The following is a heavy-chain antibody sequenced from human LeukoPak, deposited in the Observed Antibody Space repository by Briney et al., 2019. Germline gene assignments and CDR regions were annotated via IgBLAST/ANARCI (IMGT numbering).Heavy chain of an antibody. D-gene: IGHD3-3*02. Sequence: GGSLRLSCAASGFTFSSYSMNWVRQAPGKGLEWVSSISSSSSYRYYADSVKGRFTISRDNAKNSLYLQMNSLKTEDTAVYYCTRHFPQVRDYWGQGTLVTVSS. CDR1: GFTFSSYS. V-gene: IGHV3-21*04. J-gene: IGHJ4*02. CDR3: TRHFPQVRDY. CDR2: ISSSSSYR.